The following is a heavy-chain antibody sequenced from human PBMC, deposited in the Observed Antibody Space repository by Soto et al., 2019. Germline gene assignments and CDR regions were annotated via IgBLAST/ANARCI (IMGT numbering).Heavy chain of an antibody. CDR3: ARRWNDSGYYYGMDV. J-gene: IGHJ6*02. D-gene: IGHD1-1*01. CDR2: IIPIFGTA. Sequence: QVQLVQSGAEVKKPGSSVKVSCKASGGTFSSYAISWVRQAPGQGLEWMGGIIPIFGTANYAQKFQGRVTNTADESQSTASMELSSLRSEDTAVYYCARRWNDSGYYYGMDVWGQGTTVTVSS. CDR1: GGTFSSYA. V-gene: IGHV1-69*12.